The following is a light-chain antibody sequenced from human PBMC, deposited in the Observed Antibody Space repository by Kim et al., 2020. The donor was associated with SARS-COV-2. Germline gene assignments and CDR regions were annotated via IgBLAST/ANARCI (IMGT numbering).Light chain of an antibody. Sequence: SVSPGQTASITCCGDKLGDKYACWYQQKPGQSPVLVIYQDSKWPSGIPERFSGSNSGNTATLTISGTQAMDEADYYCQAWDSSTWVFGGGTKLTVL. CDR3: QAWDSSTWV. V-gene: IGLV3-1*01. J-gene: IGLJ3*02. CDR2: QDS. CDR1: KLGDKY.